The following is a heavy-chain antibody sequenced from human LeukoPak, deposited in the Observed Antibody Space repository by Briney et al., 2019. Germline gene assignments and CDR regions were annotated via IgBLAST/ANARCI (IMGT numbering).Heavy chain of an antibody. CDR1: GGSFSGHY. CDR3: ASGQYYDLWSGYYVD. J-gene: IGHJ4*02. V-gene: IGHV4-34*01. CDR2: INHSGST. Sequence: PSETLSLTCAVYGGSFSGHYWSWIRQPPGKGLEWIGEINHSGSTNYNPSLERRVTISVDTSKNHFSLKLSSVTAADTAVYYCASGQYYDLWSGYYVDWGQGTLVTVSA. D-gene: IGHD3-3*01.